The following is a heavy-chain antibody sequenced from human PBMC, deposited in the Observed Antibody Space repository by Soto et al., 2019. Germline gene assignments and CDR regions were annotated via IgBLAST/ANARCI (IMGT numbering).Heavy chain of an antibody. CDR2: IYYSGST. J-gene: IGHJ5*02. CDR1: ADSISSSGYY. Sequence: SETLSLTCIVSADSISSSGYYWGWIRQPSGKGLEWIGSIYYSGSTYYNPSLKSRVTISVDTSKNQFSLKLSSVTAADTAVYYCARQGAGYYGYVTWFDPWGQGTLVTVSS. CDR3: ARQGAGYYGYVTWFDP. V-gene: IGHV4-39*01. D-gene: IGHD3-10*01.